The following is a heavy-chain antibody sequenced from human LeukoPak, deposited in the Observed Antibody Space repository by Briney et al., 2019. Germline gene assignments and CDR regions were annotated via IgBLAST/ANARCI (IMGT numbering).Heavy chain of an antibody. Sequence: GGSLRLSCAASGFTFSSYAMYWVRQAPGKGLEWVSAITGSGGSTYYADSVKGRFTISRDNPKNTLYLQMNSLRGEDTAVYYCVAIVVKAATDIPYWGQGTLVTVSS. D-gene: IGHD2-15*01. V-gene: IGHV3-23*01. CDR3: VAIVVKAATDIPY. CDR1: GFTFSSYA. J-gene: IGHJ4*02. CDR2: ITGSGGST.